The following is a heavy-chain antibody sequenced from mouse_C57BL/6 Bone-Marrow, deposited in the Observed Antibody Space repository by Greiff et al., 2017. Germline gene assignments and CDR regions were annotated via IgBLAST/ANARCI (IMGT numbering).Heavy chain of an antibody. J-gene: IGHJ3*01. CDR2: IYPGSGST. D-gene: IGHD1-1*01. V-gene: IGHV1-55*01. CDR3: ARGRDYYGAWFAY. Sequence: QVQLQQPGAELVKPGASVKMSCKASGYTFTSYWITWVKQRPGQGLEWIGDIYPGSGSTNYNEKFKSKATLTVDTSSSTAYMQLSSLTSEDSAVYYCARGRDYYGAWFAYWGQGTLVTVSA. CDR1: GYTFTSYW.